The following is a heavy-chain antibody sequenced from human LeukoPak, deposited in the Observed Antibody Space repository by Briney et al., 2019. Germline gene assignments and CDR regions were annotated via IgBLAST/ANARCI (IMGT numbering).Heavy chain of an antibody. V-gene: IGHV1-46*01. CDR2: INPRGDAT. CDR1: GYIFTTYS. J-gene: IGHJ5*02. CDR3: ARKWSSRDWFDP. Sequence: APVKVSCKASGYIFTTYSIRWVRQAPGQGLEWMGMINPRGDATIYAQKFQGRVAMTSDTSTTTVSMELSSLKFEDTGLYYCARKWSSRDWFDPWGQGTLVTVSS. D-gene: IGHD2-8*01.